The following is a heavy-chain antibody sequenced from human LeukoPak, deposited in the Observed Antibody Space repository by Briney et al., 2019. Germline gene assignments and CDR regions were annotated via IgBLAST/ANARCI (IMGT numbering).Heavy chain of an antibody. CDR2: IYYSGST. CDR3: ARVGPAEDYYDSSGYYWFDP. V-gene: IGHV4-59*01. CDR1: GGSISSYY. Sequence: DPSETLSLTCTVSGGSISSYYWSWIRQPPGKGLEWIGYIYYSGSTNYNPSLKSRVTISVDTSKNQFSLKLSSVTAADTAVYYCARVGPAEDYYDSSGYYWFDPWGQGTLVTVSS. D-gene: IGHD3-22*01. J-gene: IGHJ5*02.